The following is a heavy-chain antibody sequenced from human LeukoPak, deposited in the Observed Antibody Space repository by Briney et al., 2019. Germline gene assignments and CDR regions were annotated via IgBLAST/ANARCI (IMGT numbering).Heavy chain of an antibody. V-gene: IGHV4-39*01. Sequence: SETLSLTCTVSGGSISSSTYYWGWIRQPPGKGLEWIGSIYYSGSTYYNPSLRSRVTISVDRSKNQFSLKLSSVTAADTSVYYCALPRSTALSDPFGIWGQGTMVTVSS. CDR2: IYYSGST. CDR3: ALPRSTALSDPFGI. D-gene: IGHD2-2*01. J-gene: IGHJ3*02. CDR1: GGSISSSTYY.